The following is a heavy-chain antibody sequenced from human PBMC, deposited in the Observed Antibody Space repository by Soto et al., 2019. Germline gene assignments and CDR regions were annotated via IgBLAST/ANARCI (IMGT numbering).Heavy chain of an antibody. CDR3: AKSPRYQLLSHFVY. CDR1: GFTFSSYG. D-gene: IGHD2-2*01. Sequence: GGSLRLSCAASGFTFSSYGMHWVRQAPGKGLECVAVISYDGSNKYYADSVKGRFTISRDNSKNTLYLQMNSLRAEDTAVYYCAKSPRYQLLSHFVYWGQGTLVSVSS. V-gene: IGHV3-30*18. J-gene: IGHJ4*02. CDR2: ISYDGSNK.